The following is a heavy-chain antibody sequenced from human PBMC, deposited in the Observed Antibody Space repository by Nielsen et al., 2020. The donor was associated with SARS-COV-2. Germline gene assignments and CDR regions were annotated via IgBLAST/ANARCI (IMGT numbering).Heavy chain of an antibody. CDR2: IYYSGST. J-gene: IGHJ5*02. V-gene: IGHV4-59*01. Sequence: WIRQPPGKGLEWIGYIYYSGSTNYNPSLKSRVTISVDTSKNQFSLKLSSVTAADTAVYYCARAANWFDPWGQGTLVTVSS. CDR3: ARAANWFDP.